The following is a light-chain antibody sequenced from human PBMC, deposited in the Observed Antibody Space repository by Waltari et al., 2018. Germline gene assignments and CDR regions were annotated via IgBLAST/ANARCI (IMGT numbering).Light chain of an antibody. CDR1: RSNIGGGYD. Sequence: QSVLTQPPSVSGAPGQRVTISCSGGRSNIGGGYDVHWYQQLPGRAPNLLIYGNNNRPPGVPDRFSGSKSGTSASLAITGLQAEDEADYYCQSYDYSLSEVFGTGTKLTVL. V-gene: IGLV1-40*01. CDR3: QSYDYSLSEV. J-gene: IGLJ1*01. CDR2: GNN.